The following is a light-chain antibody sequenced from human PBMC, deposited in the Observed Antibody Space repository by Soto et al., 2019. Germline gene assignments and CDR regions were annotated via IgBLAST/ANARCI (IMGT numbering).Light chain of an antibody. V-gene: IGKV1-39*01. CDR3: QQYYSYPRT. CDR2: AAS. CDR1: QNINRF. J-gene: IGKJ3*01. Sequence: DIQMTQSPSSLSASVGDRVTITCRSSQNINRFLNWYQQKPGKAPKLLIFAASSLRSGVPSRFSGSGSGTDFTLTISCLQSEDFATYYCQQYYSYPRTFGPGTKVDIK.